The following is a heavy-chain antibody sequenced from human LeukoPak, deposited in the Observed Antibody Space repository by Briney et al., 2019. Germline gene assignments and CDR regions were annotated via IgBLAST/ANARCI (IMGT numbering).Heavy chain of an antibody. CDR1: GYTLTNYA. CDR3: ASGDSSGYLYYFDY. J-gene: IGHJ4*02. Sequence: GASVKVSCKASGYTLTNYAMHWVRQAPGQRLEWMGWINAANGNTKYSQEFQGRVTITRDTSASTAYMELSSLRSEDTAVYYCASGDSSGYLYYFDYWGQGTLVTVSS. D-gene: IGHD3-22*01. CDR2: INAANGNT. V-gene: IGHV1-3*03.